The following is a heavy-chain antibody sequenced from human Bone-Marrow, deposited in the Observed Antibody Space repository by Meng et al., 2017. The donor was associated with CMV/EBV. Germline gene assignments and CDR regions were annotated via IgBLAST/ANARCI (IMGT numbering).Heavy chain of an antibody. CDR2: IRYDGSNK. CDR1: GFTFSSYG. Sequence: GESLKISCAASGFTFSSYGMHWVRQAPGKGLEWVAFIRYDGSNKYYADSVKGRFTISRDNSKNTLYLQMNSLRAEDTAVYYCAKDFWSGYYGSHFDYWGQGTLATVPS. J-gene: IGHJ4*02. V-gene: IGHV3-30*02. D-gene: IGHD3-3*01. CDR3: AKDFWSGYYGSHFDY.